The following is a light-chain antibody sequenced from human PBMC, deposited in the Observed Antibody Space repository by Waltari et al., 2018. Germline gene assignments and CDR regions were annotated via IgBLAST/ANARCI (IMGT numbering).Light chain of an antibody. CDR2: DAS. CDR1: QSITTN. Sequence: EVVMTQSPATLSLSPGERATVPCRASQSITTNLAWYQHKPGQAPRLLIYDASTRATSVPARFSGSGSGTEFTLTISSLQSEDFAVYYCQQYNRWPPITFGQGTRLAIK. V-gene: IGKV3-15*01. J-gene: IGKJ5*01. CDR3: QQYNRWPPIT.